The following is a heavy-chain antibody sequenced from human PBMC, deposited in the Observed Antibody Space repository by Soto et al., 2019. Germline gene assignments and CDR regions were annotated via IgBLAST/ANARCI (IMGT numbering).Heavy chain of an antibody. CDR3: ARGRLRLGELSPKGDPAHYYYGMDV. J-gene: IGHJ6*02. Sequence: EVQLVESGGGLVQPGGSLRLSCAASGFTFSSYDMHWVRQATGKGLEWVSAIGTAGDPYDPGSVKGRFTISRENAKNSLYLQMNGLRAGEPAVYYCARGRLRLGELSPKGDPAHYYYGMDVLGQVTTVTVSS. V-gene: IGHV3-13*05. CDR2: IGTAGDP. D-gene: IGHD3-16*02. CDR1: GFTFSSYD.